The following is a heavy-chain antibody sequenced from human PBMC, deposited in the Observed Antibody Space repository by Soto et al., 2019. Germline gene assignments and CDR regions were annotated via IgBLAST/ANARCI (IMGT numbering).Heavy chain of an antibody. V-gene: IGHV4-59*01. CDR1: GGSFSTYY. J-gene: IGHJ4*02. CDR3: ARQVGYNGGWRDY. Sequence: QVQLQESGPGLVKPSETLSLTCTVSGGSFSTYYWGWIRQPPGKGLEWIGYIYYNGSPNYSPSLKNRVTISVDTSKNQFSLSLSSVTAADTAVYYCARQVGYNGGWRDYWGQGTMVTVSS. CDR2: IYYNGSP. D-gene: IGHD6-19*01.